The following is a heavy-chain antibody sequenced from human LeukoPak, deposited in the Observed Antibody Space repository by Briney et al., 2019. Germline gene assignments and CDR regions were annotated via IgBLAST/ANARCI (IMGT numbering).Heavy chain of an antibody. Sequence: GGSLRLSCAASGFTFSRFAMSWVRQAPEKGLEWVSAISGSGADTYYTDSVRGRFTISRDNSKNTLFLQMNSLRAEDTAIYYCAKYQKWTDYGEFHFWGPGTLVTVSS. V-gene: IGHV3-23*01. CDR3: AKYQKWTDYGEFHF. CDR1: GFTFSRFA. CDR2: ISGSGADT. J-gene: IGHJ4*02. D-gene: IGHD4-17*01.